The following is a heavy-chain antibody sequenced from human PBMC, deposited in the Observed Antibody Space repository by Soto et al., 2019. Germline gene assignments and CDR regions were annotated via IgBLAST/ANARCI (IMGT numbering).Heavy chain of an antibody. CDR1: GGTFSSYA. V-gene: IGHV1-69*13. Sequence: SVKVSCKASGGTFSSYAISWVRQVPGKGLEWMGGLIPIFGTAHYAQKFQGRVTITADESTSTAYIELSSLRSEDTAVYYCARDLAAAGIVALDVWGQGTTVTDSS. CDR3: ARDLAAAGIVALDV. D-gene: IGHD6-13*01. J-gene: IGHJ6*02. CDR2: LIPIFGTA.